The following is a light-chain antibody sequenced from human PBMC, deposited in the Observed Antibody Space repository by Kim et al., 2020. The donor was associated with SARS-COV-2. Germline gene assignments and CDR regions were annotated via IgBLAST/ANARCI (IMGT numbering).Light chain of an antibody. CDR2: GAS. CDR3: QQYGSVTWT. J-gene: IGKJ1*01. V-gene: IGKV3-20*01. CDR1: QSVSSSY. Sequence: SPGERATLSGRARQSVSSSYLAWYQQKPGQAPRLLIYGASSRATGIPDRFSGSGSGTDFTLTISRLEPEDFAVYYCQQYGSVTWTFGQGTKVDIK.